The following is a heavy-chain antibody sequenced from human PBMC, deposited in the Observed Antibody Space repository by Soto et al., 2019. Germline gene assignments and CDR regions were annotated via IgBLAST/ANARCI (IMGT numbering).Heavy chain of an antibody. Sequence: SETLSLTCTVLGVSICSYDWSWMLQPPGRGLEWIGYMYSSGSTNYNPSLKSRVTISVDTSKNQFSLKLSSVTAADTAVYYCAKNYGNAFDIWGQGTMVS. J-gene: IGHJ3*02. V-gene: IGHV4-59*01. CDR2: MYSSGST. CDR3: AKNYGNAFDI. CDR1: GVSICSYD. D-gene: IGHD3-10*01.